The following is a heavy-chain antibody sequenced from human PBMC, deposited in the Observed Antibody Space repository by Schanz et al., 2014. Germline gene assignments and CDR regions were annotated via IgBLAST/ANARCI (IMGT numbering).Heavy chain of an antibody. D-gene: IGHD6-6*01. CDR1: GLIFSTYT. Sequence: EVQLVESGGGLVRPGGSLRLSCTTSGLIFSTYTLNWVRQAPGKGLEWISYISFSDNTIYYADSVKGRFTISRDNAKNSLYLQMNSLRAEDTAVYYCVPMSIAAHWGQGTLVTVSS. J-gene: IGHJ4*02. V-gene: IGHV3-48*01. CDR2: ISFSDNTI. CDR3: VPMSIAAH.